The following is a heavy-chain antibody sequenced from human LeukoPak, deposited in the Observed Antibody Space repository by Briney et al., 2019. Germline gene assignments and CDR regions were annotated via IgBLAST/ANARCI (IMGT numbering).Heavy chain of an antibody. CDR3: ARTSLRWGVYWYLDL. CDR1: GGSISSYY. D-gene: IGHD4-23*01. Sequence: SETLSLTCTVSGGSISSYYWSWIRQPPGKGLEWIGYIYYTGSTNYSPSLKSRVTLSVDTSKNHFSLKLSSVTAADTAVYYCARTSLRWGVYWYLDLWGRGTLATVSS. V-gene: IGHV4-59*01. J-gene: IGHJ2*01. CDR2: IYYTGST.